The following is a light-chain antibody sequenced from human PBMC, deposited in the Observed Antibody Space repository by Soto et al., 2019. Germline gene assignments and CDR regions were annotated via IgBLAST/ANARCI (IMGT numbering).Light chain of an antibody. CDR3: QQYDYSPT. CDR1: QSVSNIY. J-gene: IGKJ1*01. V-gene: IGKV3-20*01. CDR2: GAS. Sequence: EIVLTQSPGTLSLSPGERATLSCRASQSVSNIYLAWYQQRPGQAPRLLIYGASRRATDIPDRFSGGGSGTDFTLTISRLEPEDFAVYYCQQYDYSPTFGQGTKVEIK.